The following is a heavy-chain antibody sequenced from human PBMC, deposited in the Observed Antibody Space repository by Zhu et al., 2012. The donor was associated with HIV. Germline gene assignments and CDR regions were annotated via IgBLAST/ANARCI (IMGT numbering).Heavy chain of an antibody. CDR3: ASLDYYDSGGYYYAAFDI. V-gene: IGHV4-34*01. D-gene: IGHD3-22*01. CDR1: GGSFSGYY. J-gene: IGHJ3*02. CDR2: INHSGST. Sequence: QVHLQQWGAGLLKPSETLSLTCAVYGGSFSGYYWNWIRQPPGEGLEWIGEINHSGSTNYNPSLKSRVTISVDTSKNQFSLKLSSVTAADTAVYYCASLDYYDSGGYYYAAFDIWGQGTMVTVSS.